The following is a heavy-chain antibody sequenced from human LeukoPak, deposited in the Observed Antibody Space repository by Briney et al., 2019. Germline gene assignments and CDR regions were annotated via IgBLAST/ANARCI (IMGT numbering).Heavy chain of an antibody. V-gene: IGHV3-64D*06. CDR2: ISTTGDNT. D-gene: IGHD2-2*01. CDR3: VKDLGIVVVPAAMDY. Sequence: PGGSLRLSCSASGFTFMNYAMHWVRQAPGKGLEFVSAISTTGDNTYCADSVKGRFTISRDNSKNTLYLQMSSLRADDTAVYYCVKDLGIVVVPAAMDYWGQGTLVTVSS. CDR1: GFTFMNYA. J-gene: IGHJ4*02.